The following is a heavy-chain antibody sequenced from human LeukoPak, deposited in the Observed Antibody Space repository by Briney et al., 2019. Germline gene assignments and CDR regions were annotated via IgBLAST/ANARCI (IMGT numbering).Heavy chain of an antibody. CDR1: GGTFSSYA. CDR3: ARDRGVNYYDSSGYLTWGIDY. J-gene: IGHJ4*02. Sequence: GASVKVSCKASGGTFSSYAINWVRQAPGQGLEWMGGIIPIFGTTNYAQKFQGRVTITADESTGTAYMELSSLRSEDTAVYYCARDRGVNYYDSSGYLTWGIDYWGQGTLVTVSS. V-gene: IGHV1-69*13. CDR2: IIPIFGTT. D-gene: IGHD3-22*01.